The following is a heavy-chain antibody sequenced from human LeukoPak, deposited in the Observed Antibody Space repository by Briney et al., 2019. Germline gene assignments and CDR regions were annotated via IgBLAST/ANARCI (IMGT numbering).Heavy chain of an antibody. D-gene: IGHD3-10*01. CDR1: GFTFSSYA. V-gene: IGHV3-30-3*01. Sequence: GGSLRLSCAASGFTFSSYAMHWVRQAPGKGLEWVAVISYDGSNKYYADSVKGRFTISRDNSKNTLYLQMNSLRAEDTAVYYCARPLMVRGVITPKYGMDVWGQGTTVTVSS. J-gene: IGHJ6*02. CDR3: ARPLMVRGVITPKYGMDV. CDR2: ISYDGSNK.